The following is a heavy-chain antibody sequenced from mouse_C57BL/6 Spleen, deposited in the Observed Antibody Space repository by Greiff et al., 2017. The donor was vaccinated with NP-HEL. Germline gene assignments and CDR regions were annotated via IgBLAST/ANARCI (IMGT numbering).Heavy chain of an antibody. CDR3: ARDEDDAMDY. CDR1: GYSITSGYY. V-gene: IGHV3-6*01. Sequence: VQLKQSGPGLVKPSQSLSLTCSVTGYSITSGYYWNWIRQFPGNKLEWMGYISYDGSNNYNPSLKNRISITRDTSKNQFFLKLNSVTTEDTATYYCARDEDDAMDYWGQGTSVTVSS. CDR2: ISYDGSN. J-gene: IGHJ4*01.